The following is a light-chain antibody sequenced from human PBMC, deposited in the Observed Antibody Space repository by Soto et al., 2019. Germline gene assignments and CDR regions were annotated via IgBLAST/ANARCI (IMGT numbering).Light chain of an antibody. Sequence: QSALTQPASVSVSPGQSITLSCTGTSDDVGGYNLVSWYQQHPGKAPKLMIYEGSQRPSGVSNRFSGSKSGNTASLTISGLQAEDEADYYCCSYAGSSTYVFGTGTKLTVL. CDR3: CSYAGSSTYV. CDR1: SDDVGGYNL. CDR2: EGS. J-gene: IGLJ1*01. V-gene: IGLV2-23*01.